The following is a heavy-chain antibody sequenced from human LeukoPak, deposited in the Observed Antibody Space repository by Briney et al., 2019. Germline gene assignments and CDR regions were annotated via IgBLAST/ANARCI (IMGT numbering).Heavy chain of an antibody. Sequence: PGGSLRLSCAASGFTFSSYAITWVRQAPGKGLEWVSAVSSNGAKTYYADSVKGRFTISRDNYKNMVFLQMNSLRAEDTAVYYCGKEERRVITPGLDYWGQGTLVTVSS. CDR3: GKEERRVITPGLDY. J-gene: IGHJ4*02. V-gene: IGHV3-23*01. D-gene: IGHD4-23*01. CDR1: GFTFSSYA. CDR2: VSSNGAKT.